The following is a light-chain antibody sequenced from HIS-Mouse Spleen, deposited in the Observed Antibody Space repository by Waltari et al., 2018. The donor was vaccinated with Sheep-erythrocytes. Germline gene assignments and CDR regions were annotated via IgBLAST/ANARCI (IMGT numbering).Light chain of an antibody. CDR3: SSYTSSSTQV. Sequence: QSALTQPASVSGSPGQSITIPCTGISSDVGGYNSASWYQQHPGKAPKLMIYEVSNRPSGVSNRFSGSKSGNTASLTISGLQAEDEADYYCSSYTSSSTQVFGGGTKLTVL. J-gene: IGLJ2*01. CDR1: SSDVGGYNS. V-gene: IGLV2-14*01. CDR2: EVS.